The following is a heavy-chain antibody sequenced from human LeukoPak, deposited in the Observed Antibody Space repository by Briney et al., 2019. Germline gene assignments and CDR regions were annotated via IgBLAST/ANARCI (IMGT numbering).Heavy chain of an antibody. CDR2: IYYSGST. CDR3: ARGAAGPLDY. D-gene: IGHD6-25*01. Sequence: PSETLSHTSTVSGGSISSYYWSWIRQPPGKGLEWIGYIYYSGSTNYNPSLKSRVTISVDTSKNQFSLKLSSVTAADTAVYYCARGAAGPLDYWGQGTLVTVSS. CDR1: GGSISSYY. V-gene: IGHV4-59*01. J-gene: IGHJ4*02.